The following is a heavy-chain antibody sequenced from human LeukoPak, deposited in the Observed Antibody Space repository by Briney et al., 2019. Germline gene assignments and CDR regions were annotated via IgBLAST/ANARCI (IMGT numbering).Heavy chain of an antibody. D-gene: IGHD2-2*01. Sequence: PGGSLRLSCEASGISFGSSAMTWVRQAPGKGLEWVAFIRYDGSNKYYADSVKGRFTISRDNSKNTLYLQMNSLRAEDTAVYYCAKDTRYCSSTSCFYFDYWGQGTLVTVSS. CDR3: AKDTRYCSSTSCFYFDY. CDR1: GISFGSSA. CDR2: IRYDGSNK. J-gene: IGHJ4*02. V-gene: IGHV3-30*02.